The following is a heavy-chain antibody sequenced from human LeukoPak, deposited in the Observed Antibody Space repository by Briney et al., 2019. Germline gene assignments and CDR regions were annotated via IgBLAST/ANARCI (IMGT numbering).Heavy chain of an antibody. CDR3: AKLAQWLVRGWFDP. Sequence: SGGSLRLSCAASGFTFSNYAMSWVRQAPGKGLEWVSAISGSGGSTYYADSVKGRFTISRDNSKSTLYLQMNSLRAEDTAVYYCAKLAQWLVRGWFDPWGQGTLVTVSS. V-gene: IGHV3-23*01. D-gene: IGHD6-19*01. J-gene: IGHJ5*02. CDR1: GFTFSNYA. CDR2: ISGSGGST.